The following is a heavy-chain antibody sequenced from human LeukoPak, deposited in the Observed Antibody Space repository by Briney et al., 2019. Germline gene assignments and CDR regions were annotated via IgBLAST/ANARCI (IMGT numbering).Heavy chain of an antibody. J-gene: IGHJ5*02. V-gene: IGHV3-33*01. CDR2: IWYDGSNK. D-gene: IGHD2-15*01. Sequence: PGRSLRLSCAASGFTFSSYGMHWVRQAPGKGLEWVAVIWYDGSNKYYADSVKGRFTISRDNSNNTLYLQINSLRAEDTAVYYCARRYCSGGSCYSFRGDWFDPWGQGTLVTVSS. CDR3: ARRYCSGGSCYSFRGDWFDP. CDR1: GFTFSSYG.